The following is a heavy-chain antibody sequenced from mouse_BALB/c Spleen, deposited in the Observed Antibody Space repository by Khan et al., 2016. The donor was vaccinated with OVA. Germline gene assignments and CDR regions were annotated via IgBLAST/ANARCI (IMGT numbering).Heavy chain of an antibody. CDR1: GYSFTGYF. V-gene: IGHV1-20*02. CDR2: INPHIGET. J-gene: IGHJ2*01. Sequence: IQLQQSGPELVKPAASVKISCKASGYSFTGYFMNWVMQSHGKSLEWIGRINPHIGETFYNQKFKGKATSTVDESSSTAHMELRRLASEDSAVYYCARIYRSDFDYWGQGTTLTVSS. D-gene: IGHD1-1*01. CDR3: ARIYRSDFDY.